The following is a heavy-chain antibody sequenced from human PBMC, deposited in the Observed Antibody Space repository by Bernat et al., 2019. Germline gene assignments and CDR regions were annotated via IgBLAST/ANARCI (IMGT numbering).Heavy chain of an antibody. CDR2: INHSGST. J-gene: IGHJ2*01. Sequence: QVQLQQWGAGLLKPSETLSLTCAVYGGSFSGYYWSWIRQPPGKGLEWIGEINHSGSTNYNPSLKSRVTISVDTSKNQFSLKLSSVTAADTALYYCARVRIASSSATGYFDLWGRGTLVTVSS. CDR3: ARVRIASSSATGYFDL. D-gene: IGHD6-6*01. CDR1: GGSFSGYY. V-gene: IGHV4-34*01.